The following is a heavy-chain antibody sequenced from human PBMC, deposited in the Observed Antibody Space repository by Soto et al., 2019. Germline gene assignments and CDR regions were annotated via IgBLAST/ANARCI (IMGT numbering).Heavy chain of an antibody. J-gene: IGHJ4*02. CDR3: TKVGSGFNYDD. Sequence: PGGSLRLSCAASGFTLSDHYMDWVRQAPGKGLEWVGRTRKKTNSYSTEYAASVKGRFTISRDDSKNSLYLQMNSLKTEDAAVYYCTKVGSGFNYDDWGQGTLVTVSS. CDR1: GFTLSDHY. CDR2: TRKKTNSYST. V-gene: IGHV3-72*01. D-gene: IGHD5-12*01.